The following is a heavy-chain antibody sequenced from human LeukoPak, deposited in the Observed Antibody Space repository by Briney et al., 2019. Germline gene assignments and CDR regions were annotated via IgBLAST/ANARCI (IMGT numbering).Heavy chain of an antibody. CDR1: GYTFTGYY. CDR3: ARDLDGSGSHGDY. V-gene: IGHV1-2*02. CDR2: INPNSGGT. J-gene: IGHJ4*02. D-gene: IGHD3-10*01. Sequence: GASVKVSCKASGYTFTGYYMHWVRQAPGQGLEWMGWINPNSGGTNYAQKLQGRVTMTTDTSTSTAYMELRSLRSDDTAVYYCARDLDGSGSHGDYWGQGTLVTVSS.